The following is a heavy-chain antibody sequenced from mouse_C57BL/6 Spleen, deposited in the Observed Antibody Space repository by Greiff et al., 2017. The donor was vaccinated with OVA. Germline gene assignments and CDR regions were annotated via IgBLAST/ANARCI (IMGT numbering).Heavy chain of an antibody. Sequence: DVQLQESGAELVRPGASVKLSCTASGFNIKDDYMHWVKQRPEQGLEWIGWIDPENGDTEYASKFQGKATITADTSSNPAYLQHSSLTSEDTAVYYCTTGDYGPGFAYWGQGTLVTVSA. V-gene: IGHV14-4*01. CDR2: IDPENGDT. J-gene: IGHJ3*01. CDR1: GFNIKDDY. D-gene: IGHD2-4*01. CDR3: TTGDYGPGFAY.